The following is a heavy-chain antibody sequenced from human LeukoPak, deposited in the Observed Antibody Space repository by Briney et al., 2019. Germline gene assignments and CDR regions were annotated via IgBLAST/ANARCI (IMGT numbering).Heavy chain of an antibody. J-gene: IGHJ4*02. CDR2: ISSSCSTI. CDR1: GFTFSSYE. V-gene: IGHV3-48*03. CDR3: VRGGKYSSSWVLFDY. D-gene: IGHD6-13*01. Sequence: QPGGSLRLSCASSGFTFSSYEMNWLRQAAGKVLESVSYISSSCSTIYYADSVKGRFTISRDNAKNSLYLQMNSLRAEDTAVYYCVRGGKYSSSWVLFDYWGQGTLVTVSS.